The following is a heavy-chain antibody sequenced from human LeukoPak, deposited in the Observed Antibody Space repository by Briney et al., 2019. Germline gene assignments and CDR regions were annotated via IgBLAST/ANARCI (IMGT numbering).Heavy chain of an antibody. CDR3: ARVREDIVVVPAGGGNYYYMDV. CDR2: ISPIFGTA. CDR1: GGTFSSYA. D-gene: IGHD2-2*01. Sequence: ASVKVSCKASGGTFSSYAISWVRQAPGQGLEWMGRISPIFGTANYAQKFQGRVTITADKSTSTAYMELSSLRSEDTAVYYCARVREDIVVVPAGGGNYYYMDVWGKGTTVTVSS. V-gene: IGHV1-69*06. J-gene: IGHJ6*03.